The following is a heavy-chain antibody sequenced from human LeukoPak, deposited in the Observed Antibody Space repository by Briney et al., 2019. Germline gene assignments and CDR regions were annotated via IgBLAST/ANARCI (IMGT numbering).Heavy chain of an antibody. Sequence: GGSLRLSCAASGFTFSSYAMHWVRQAPGKGLEWVAVISYDGSNKYYADSVKGRFTISRDNSKNTLYLQMNSLRAEDTAVYYCAKDQYYYDSSDEDYYYGMDVWGQGTTVTVSS. D-gene: IGHD3-22*01. CDR3: AKDQYYYDSSDEDYYYGMDV. V-gene: IGHV3-30-3*01. J-gene: IGHJ6*02. CDR2: ISYDGSNK. CDR1: GFTFSSYA.